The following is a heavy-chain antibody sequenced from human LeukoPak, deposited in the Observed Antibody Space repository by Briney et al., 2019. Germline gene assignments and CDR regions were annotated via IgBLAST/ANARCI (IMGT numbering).Heavy chain of an antibody. CDR3: ARDLDSGGFVVDY. CDR2: INPNSGGT. Sequence: ASVKVPCKASGYTFTGYYMHWVRQAPGQGLEWMGWINPNSGGTNYAQKFQGRVTMTRDTSISTAYMELSRLRSDDTAVYYCARDLDSGGFVVDYWGQGTLVTVSS. V-gene: IGHV1-2*02. CDR1: GYTFTGYY. D-gene: IGHD6-25*01. J-gene: IGHJ4*02.